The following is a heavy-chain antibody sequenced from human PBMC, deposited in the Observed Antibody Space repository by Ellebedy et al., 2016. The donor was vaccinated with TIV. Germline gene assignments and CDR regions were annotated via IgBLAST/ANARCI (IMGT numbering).Heavy chain of an antibody. CDR3: AKRSMVETGTPWFDP. CDR1: GFTFSSYG. Sequence: GESLKISXAASGFTFSSYGMHWVRQAPGKGLEWVAVISYDGSNKYYADSVKGRFTISRDNSKNTLYLQMNSLRVEDTAIYYCAKRSMVETGTPWFDPWGQGTLVTVSS. CDR2: ISYDGSNK. V-gene: IGHV3-30*18. J-gene: IGHJ5*02. D-gene: IGHD2-15*01.